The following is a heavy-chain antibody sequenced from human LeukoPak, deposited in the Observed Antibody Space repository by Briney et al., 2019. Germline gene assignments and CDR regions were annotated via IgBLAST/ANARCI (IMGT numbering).Heavy chain of an antibody. J-gene: IGHJ4*02. Sequence: GGSLRLSCAASGFTFSSYAMNWVRQAPGKGLEWVATMSFDVNNKYYADSVRGRFTISRDNSKNTLYLQMNSLRAEDTAVYYCARDLYDSSGYYYLALDYWGQGTLVTVSS. CDR2: MSFDVNNK. CDR1: GFTFSSYA. CDR3: ARDLYDSSGYYYLALDY. V-gene: IGHV3-30*04. D-gene: IGHD3-22*01.